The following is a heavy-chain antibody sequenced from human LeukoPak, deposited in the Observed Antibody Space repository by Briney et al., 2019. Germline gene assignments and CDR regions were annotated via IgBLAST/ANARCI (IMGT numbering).Heavy chain of an antibody. CDR2: VYRDGNT. D-gene: IGHD3-16*01. V-gene: IGHV4-38-2*01. J-gene: IGHJ5*02. CDR1: GYSISSGYY. CDR3: ASRGTYSWFDP. Sequence: PSETLSLTCSVSGYSISSGYYWGWIRQPPGKGLEWVANVYRDGNTYYSPSLESRVTISVDTSKNQFSLKLSSVTAADTAVYYCASRGTYSWFDPWGQGTLVTVSS.